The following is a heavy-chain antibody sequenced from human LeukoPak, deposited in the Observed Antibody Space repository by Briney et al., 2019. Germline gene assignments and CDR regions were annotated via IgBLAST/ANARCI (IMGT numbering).Heavy chain of an antibody. CDR3: ARRRIVVVPAANLGDYYYYYYMDV. J-gene: IGHJ6*03. Sequence: AGESLKISCKGSGYSFTSYWIGWVRQMPGKGLKWMGIIYPGDSDTRYSPSFQGQVTISADKSISTAYLQWSSLKASDTAMYYCARRRIVVVPAANLGDYYYYYYMDVWGKGTTVTVSS. D-gene: IGHD2-2*01. CDR2: IYPGDSDT. CDR1: GYSFTSYW. V-gene: IGHV5-51*01.